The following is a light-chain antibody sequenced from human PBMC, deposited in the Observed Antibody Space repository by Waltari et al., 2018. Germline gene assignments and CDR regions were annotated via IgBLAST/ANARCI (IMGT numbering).Light chain of an antibody. CDR1: QSVSRA. CDR2: GAS. CDR3: QHYVRLPAT. J-gene: IGKJ1*01. V-gene: IGKV3-20*01. Sequence: EIVLTQSPGSLSSSPGERVTLSCRASQSVSRALAWYQQKPGQAPRLLIFGASNRATGIPDRFSGSGSEIDFSLTISRLEPEDFAVYYCQHYVRLPATFGRGTKVEIK.